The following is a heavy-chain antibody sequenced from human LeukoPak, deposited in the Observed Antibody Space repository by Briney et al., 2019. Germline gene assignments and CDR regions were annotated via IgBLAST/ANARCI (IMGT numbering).Heavy chain of an antibody. CDR2: INPNSGGT. CDR3: AREVGAAAAGSTEYFQH. Sequence: GASVKVSCTASGYTFSDYYIHWLRQAPGQGLEWMGWINPNSGGTNYAQKFQGRVTMTRDTSISTAYMELSRLRSDDTAVYYCAREVGAAAAGSTEYFQHWGQGTLVTVSS. CDR1: GYTFSDYY. J-gene: IGHJ1*01. V-gene: IGHV1-2*02. D-gene: IGHD6-13*01.